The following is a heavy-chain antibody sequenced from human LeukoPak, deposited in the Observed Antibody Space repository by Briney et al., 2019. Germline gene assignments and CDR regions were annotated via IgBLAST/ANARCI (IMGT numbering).Heavy chain of an antibody. CDR2: IYYSGST. CDR1: GGSISSYY. CDR3: ARGGTYSSSPFDY. J-gene: IGHJ4*02. D-gene: IGHD6-6*01. Sequence: IPSETLSLTCTVSGGSISSYYWSWIRQPPGKGLEWIGYIYYSGSTNYNPSLKSRVTISVDTSKNQFSLKLGSVTAADTAVYYWARGGTYSSSPFDYWGQGTLVTVSS. V-gene: IGHV4-59*01.